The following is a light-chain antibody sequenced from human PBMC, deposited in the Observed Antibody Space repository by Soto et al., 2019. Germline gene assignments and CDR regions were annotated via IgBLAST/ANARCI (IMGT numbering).Light chain of an antibody. CDR2: GNS. CDR1: SSNIGAGYD. CDR3: QSYDSSLSGYV. Sequence: QAVVTQPPSVSGAPGQRVTISCTGSSSNIGAGYDVRWYQQLPGTAPKLLIYGNSNRPSGVPDRFSGSKSGTSASLAITGLQAEDEADYYCQSYDSSLSGYVFGGGTKLTVL. V-gene: IGLV1-40*01. J-gene: IGLJ3*02.